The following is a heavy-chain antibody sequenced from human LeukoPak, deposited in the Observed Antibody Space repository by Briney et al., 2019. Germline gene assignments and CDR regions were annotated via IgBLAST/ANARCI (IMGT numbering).Heavy chain of an antibody. V-gene: IGHV3-74*01. CDR1: GFTFDDYA. Sequence: GGSLRLSCAASGFTFDDYAMHWVRQAPGKGLVWLSRINTDGTITSYADSLEGRFTISRDNAKNTVYLQMNSLRTEDTAVYYCARDRGYFYDQLDYWGQGTLVTVSS. J-gene: IGHJ4*02. CDR2: INTDGTIT. CDR3: ARDRGYFYDQLDY. D-gene: IGHD2/OR15-2a*01.